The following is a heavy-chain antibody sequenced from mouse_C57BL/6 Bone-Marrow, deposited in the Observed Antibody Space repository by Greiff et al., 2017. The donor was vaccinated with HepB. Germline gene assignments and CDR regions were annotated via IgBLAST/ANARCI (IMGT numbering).Heavy chain of an antibody. CDR2: IYPGSGST. V-gene: IGHV1-55*01. Sequence: QVHVKQPGAELVKPGASVKMSCKASGYTFTSYWITWVKQRPGQGLEWIGDIYPGSGSTNYNEKFKSKATLTVDTSSSTAYMQLSSLTSEDSAVYYCASGGYPYYAMDYWGQGTSVTVSS. CDR3: ASGGYPYYAMDY. J-gene: IGHJ4*01. D-gene: IGHD1-1*02. CDR1: GYTFTSYW.